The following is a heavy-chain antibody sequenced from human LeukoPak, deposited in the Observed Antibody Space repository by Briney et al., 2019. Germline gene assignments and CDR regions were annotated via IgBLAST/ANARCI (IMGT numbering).Heavy chain of an antibody. V-gene: IGHV3-23*01. Sequence: GGSLRLSCAASGFTFSSYAMSWVRQAPGKGLEWVSTITVSGDKTYYADSVKGRVTISRDHFRDSLSLQMNSLRAEDTAVYYCAKDRGYCSDTRCDGWYFDLWGRGTLVTISS. CDR3: AKDRGYCSDTRCDGWYFDL. CDR2: ITVSGDKT. CDR1: GFTFSSYA. D-gene: IGHD2-2*01. J-gene: IGHJ2*01.